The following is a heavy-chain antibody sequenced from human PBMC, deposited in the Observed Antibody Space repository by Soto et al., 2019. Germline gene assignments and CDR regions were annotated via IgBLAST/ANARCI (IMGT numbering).Heavy chain of an antibody. Sequence: GGSLRLSCEASGFTFNTYSMHWVRQPPGKGLEWLAAIWYDGTQKYYADSVKGRFIISRDNSKKTLYLEMNSLRAEDTAVYYCARAGGTTVTGLWHFDSWGQGTLVTVS. CDR3: ARAGGTTVTGLWHFDS. CDR1: GFTFNTYS. J-gene: IGHJ4*02. D-gene: IGHD4-17*01. V-gene: IGHV3-33*01. CDR2: IWYDGTQK.